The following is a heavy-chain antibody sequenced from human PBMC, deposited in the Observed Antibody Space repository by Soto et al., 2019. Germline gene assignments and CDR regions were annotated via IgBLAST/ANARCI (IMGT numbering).Heavy chain of an antibody. CDR2: IQGGGSI. Sequence: EVLLDESGGGFVQPGGSLRLSCAASGFTVSNNYMIWVRQAPGKGLEWVSVIQGGGSISYADSVMDRFTISRDSSKNTVFLDMNSLRPEDTAVYFCARGEGSGSNALGDWGQGTLVTVSS. CDR3: ARGEGSGSNALGD. V-gene: IGHV3-66*01. CDR1: GFTVSNNY. D-gene: IGHD3-10*01. J-gene: IGHJ4*02.